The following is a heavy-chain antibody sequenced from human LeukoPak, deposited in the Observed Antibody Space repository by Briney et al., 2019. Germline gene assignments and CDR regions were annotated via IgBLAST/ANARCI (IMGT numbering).Heavy chain of an antibody. J-gene: IGHJ6*03. V-gene: IGHV4-34*01. CDR1: GGSFSGYY. CDR3: ARGLLRAPDYYYYYMDV. CDR2: INHSGST. D-gene: IGHD1-26*01. Sequence: SETLSLTCAVYGGSFSGYYWSWIRQPPGKGLEWIGEINHSGSTNYNPSLKSRVTISVDTSKNQFSLKLSSVTAADTAVYYCARGLLRAPDYYYYYMDVWGKGTTVTVSS.